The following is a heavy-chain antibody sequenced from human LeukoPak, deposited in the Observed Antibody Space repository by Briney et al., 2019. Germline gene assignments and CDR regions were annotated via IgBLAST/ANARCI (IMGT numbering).Heavy chain of an antibody. D-gene: IGHD3-3*01. J-gene: IGHJ5*02. V-gene: IGHV1-2*02. CDR1: GYTFTSYY. Sequence: GASVKVSCKASGYTFTSYYMHWVRQAPGQGLEWMGWINPNSGGTNYAQKFQGRVTMTRDTSISTAYMELSRLRSDDTAVYYCARDRGSGVIIPSNWFDPWGQGTLVTVSS. CDR3: ARDRGSGVIIPSNWFDP. CDR2: INPNSGGT.